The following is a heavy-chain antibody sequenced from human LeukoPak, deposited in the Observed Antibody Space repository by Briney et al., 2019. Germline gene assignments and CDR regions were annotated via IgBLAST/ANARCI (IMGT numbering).Heavy chain of an antibody. CDR3: ARLFPADH. Sequence: NSSETLSLTCAVYGGSFSGYYWSWIRQPPGKGLEWIGEINHSGSTNYNPSLKSRVTISVDTSKNQFSLKLSSVTAADTAVYYCARLFPADHWGQGTLVTVSS. CDR2: INHSGST. CDR1: GGSFSGYY. J-gene: IGHJ5*02. V-gene: IGHV4-34*01.